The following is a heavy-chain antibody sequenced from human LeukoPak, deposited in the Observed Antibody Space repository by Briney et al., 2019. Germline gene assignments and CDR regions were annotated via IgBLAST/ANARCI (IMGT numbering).Heavy chain of an antibody. V-gene: IGHV5-51*01. D-gene: IGHD6-13*01. CDR2: IYPGDSDT. J-gene: IGHJ5*02. Sequence: SSRSYYWGWIRQPPGKGLEWIGSIYPGDSDTRYSPSFQGQVTISADKSISTAYLQWSSLKASDTAMYYCARLNSSSPPGSWGQGTLVTVSS. CDR1: SSRSYY. CDR3: ARLNSSSPPGS.